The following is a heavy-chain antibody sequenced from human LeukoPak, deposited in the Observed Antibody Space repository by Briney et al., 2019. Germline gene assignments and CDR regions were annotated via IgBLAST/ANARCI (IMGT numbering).Heavy chain of an antibody. V-gene: IGHV4-34*01. CDR2: INHSGST. CDR3: ARGDYYGSGSMFDY. D-gene: IGHD3-10*01. CDR1: GGSFSGYY. J-gene: IGHJ4*02. Sequence: PSETLSLTCAVYGGSFSGYYWSWIRQPPGKELEWIGEINHSGSTNYNPSLKSRVTISVDTSKNQFSLKLSSVTAADTAVYYCARGDYYGSGSMFDYWGQGTLVTVSS.